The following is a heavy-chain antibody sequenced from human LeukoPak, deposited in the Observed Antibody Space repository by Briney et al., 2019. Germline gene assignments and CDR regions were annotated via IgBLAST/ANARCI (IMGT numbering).Heavy chain of an antibody. V-gene: IGHV3-53*01. CDR3: ARADYDYVWGSYGFDY. CDR1: GFTVSSNY. J-gene: IGHJ4*02. D-gene: IGHD3-16*01. CDR2: IYSGGST. Sequence: GGSLRLPCAASGFTVSSNYMSWVRQAPGKGLEWVSVIYSGGSTYYADSVKGRFTISRDNSKNTLYLQMNSLGAEDTAVYYCARADYDYVWGSYGFDYWGQGTLVTVSS.